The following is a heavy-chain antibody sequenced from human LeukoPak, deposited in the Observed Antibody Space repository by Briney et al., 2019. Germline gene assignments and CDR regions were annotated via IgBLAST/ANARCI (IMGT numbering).Heavy chain of an antibody. CDR3: AKDVKEQQLARIDY. CDR2: ISGSGGST. J-gene: IGHJ4*02. Sequence: GGSLRLSCAASGFTFSSYSMNWVRQAPGKGLEWVSAISGSGGSTYYADSVKGRFTISRDNSKNTLYLQMNNLRAEGTAVYYCAKDVKEQQLARIDYWGQGTLVTVSS. CDR1: GFTFSSYS. D-gene: IGHD6-13*01. V-gene: IGHV3-23*01.